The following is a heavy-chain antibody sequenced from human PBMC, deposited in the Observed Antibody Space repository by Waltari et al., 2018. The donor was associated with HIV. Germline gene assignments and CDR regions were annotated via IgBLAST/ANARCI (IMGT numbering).Heavy chain of an antibody. Sequence: QVQLVQSGSELKKPGASVKVSCKASGYSFTSYGINWVRQAPGQGLEWMGWINTNTGNPTYAQVFTGRFVFSLDTSVTTAYLQIRTLKAEDTALYYCARERDVITVIAAPDLWGQGTMVTVSS. D-gene: IGHD6-25*01. CDR2: INTNTGNP. V-gene: IGHV7-4-1*02. CDR1: GYSFTSYG. CDR3: ARERDVITVIAAPDL. J-gene: IGHJ3*01.